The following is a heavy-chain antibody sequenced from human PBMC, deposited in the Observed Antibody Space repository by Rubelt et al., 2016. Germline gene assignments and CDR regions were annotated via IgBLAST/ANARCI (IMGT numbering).Heavy chain of an antibody. Sequence: QVQLVQSGAEVKKPGASVKVSCKASGYTFTSYYMHWVRHAPGQGLEWMGIINPSGGSTSYGRKFQGRVTMARGTSTSTVYMGLSSLGSEDTAVYYCARVYGSSDTYYFDYWGQGTLVTVSS. CDR3: ARVYGSSDTYYFDY. CDR1: GYTFTSYY. J-gene: IGHJ4*02. V-gene: IGHV1-46*01. CDR2: INPSGGST. D-gene: IGHD2-2*01.